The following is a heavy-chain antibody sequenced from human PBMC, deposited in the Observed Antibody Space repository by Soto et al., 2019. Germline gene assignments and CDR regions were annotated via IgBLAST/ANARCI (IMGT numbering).Heavy chain of an antibody. CDR3: ARATRYCTNGVCSTFEY. CDR1: GGSFSGYY. CDR2: INHSGST. J-gene: IGHJ4*01. Sequence: PSETLSLTCAVYGGSFSGYYWGWIRQPPGKGLEWIGEINHSGSTNHNPSLKSRVTISIDTSKNQFSLKLSSVTAADTAVYYCARATRYCTNGVCSTFEYWGQGTLVTVSS. D-gene: IGHD2-8*01. V-gene: IGHV4-34*01.